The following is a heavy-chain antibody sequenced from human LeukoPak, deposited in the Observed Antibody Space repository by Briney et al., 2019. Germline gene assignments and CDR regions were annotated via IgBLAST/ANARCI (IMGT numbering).Heavy chain of an antibody. V-gene: IGHV3-74*01. CDR3: TSDTFGEHDH. CDR1: GFSFSSYS. D-gene: IGHD3-10*01. CDR2: ITPDGSTT. J-gene: IGHJ4*02. Sequence: GGSLRLSCAASGFSFSSYSINWVRQAPGKGLEWVSRITPDGSTTTYADSVKGRFAISRDNAKNTLFLQMNNLRAEDTALYYCTSDTFGEHDHWGQGTLVSVSS.